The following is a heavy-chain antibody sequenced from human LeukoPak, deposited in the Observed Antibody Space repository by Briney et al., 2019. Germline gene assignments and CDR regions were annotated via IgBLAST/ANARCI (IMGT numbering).Heavy chain of an antibody. V-gene: IGHV3-53*01. J-gene: IGHJ4*02. CDR1: GFTVSSNY. D-gene: IGHD4-17*01. CDR3: ARASTTVPNLLDN. Sequence: GGSLRLSCAASGFTVSSNYMIWVRQAPGKGLEWVSVIYSGGSTYYADSVKGRFTVSRDNSKNTLYLQMDSLRAEDTAVYFCARASTTVPNLLDNWGQGTLVTVSS. CDR2: IYSGGST.